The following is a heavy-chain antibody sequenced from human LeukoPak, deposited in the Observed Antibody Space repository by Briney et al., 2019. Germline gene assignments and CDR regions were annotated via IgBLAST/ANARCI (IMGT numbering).Heavy chain of an antibody. CDR2: IEAKTVGGAT. Sequence: GGSLRLSCAVSGFSVTNVWMHWVRQAPGKGLEWVGRIEAKTVGGATQYAAPVKGRFTISRDDPKNTLFLQMNGLKAEDTGMCYCFPDTSVWTPDYWGQGILVSVSS. CDR3: FPDTSVWTPDY. V-gene: IGHV3-15*04. J-gene: IGHJ4*02. CDR1: GFSVTNVW. D-gene: IGHD6-19*01.